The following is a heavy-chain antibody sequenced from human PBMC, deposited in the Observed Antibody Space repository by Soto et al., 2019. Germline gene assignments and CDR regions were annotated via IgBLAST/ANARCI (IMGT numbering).Heavy chain of an antibody. CDR3: ARDSVRFLEHFSKDYFDY. D-gene: IGHD3-3*01. V-gene: IGHV3-33*08. CDR2: LWYDGSGE. CDR1: GFTFSDYG. J-gene: IGHJ4*02. Sequence: QVHLVESGGGVVQPGGSLRLSCAGSGFTFSDYGMHWVRQAPGKGLEWVAVLWYDGSGEYYTESVRGLFTISRVNSKNTLYLQMHNLIDEDTGVYYCARDSVRFLEHFSKDYFDYWGQGTRVTVSS.